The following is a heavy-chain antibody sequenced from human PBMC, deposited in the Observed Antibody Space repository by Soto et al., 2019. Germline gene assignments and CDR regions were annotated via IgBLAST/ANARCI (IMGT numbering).Heavy chain of an antibody. J-gene: IGHJ6*02. CDR1: GGAFSESY. CDR2: INHSGST. CDR3: ARGVWDHYYYYGMDV. Sequence: SEILSLTCGGLGGAFSESYWSGIRQPPGKGRGGIGEINHSGSTNYNPSLKSRVTISVDTSKNHFSLKLSSVTAADTAVYYWARGVWDHYYYYGMDVWAKGPRSPSP. V-gene: IGHV4-34*01. D-gene: IGHD1-26*01.